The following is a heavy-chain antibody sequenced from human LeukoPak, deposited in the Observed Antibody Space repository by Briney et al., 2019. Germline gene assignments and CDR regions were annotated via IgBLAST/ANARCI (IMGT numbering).Heavy chain of an antibody. CDR2: ISGTGGRT. Sequence: GGSLRLSCAASGFTFSNYAMSWVRQAPGKGLEWVSVISGTGGRTYYADSVKGRFTISRDNAKNSLYLQMNSLRAEDTAVYYCARGQAAMATDAFDIWGQGTMVTVSS. J-gene: IGHJ3*02. CDR1: GFTFSNYA. D-gene: IGHD5-18*01. V-gene: IGHV3-23*01. CDR3: ARGQAAMATDAFDI.